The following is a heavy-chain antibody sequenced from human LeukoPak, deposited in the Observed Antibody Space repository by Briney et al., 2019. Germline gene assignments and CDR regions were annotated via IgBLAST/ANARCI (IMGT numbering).Heavy chain of an antibody. CDR2: IGSSGSPT. Sequence: GGSLRLSCAASGFAFSSYNMNWVRQAPGKGLEWISYIGSSGSPTHYADSVRGRFTISRDNSKNTLYLQMNSLRAEDTAVYYCAKDMRFDWTPYYFDYWGQGTLVTVSS. J-gene: IGHJ4*02. CDR3: AKDMRFDWTPYYFDY. D-gene: IGHD3-9*01. CDR1: GFAFSSYN. V-gene: IGHV3-48*01.